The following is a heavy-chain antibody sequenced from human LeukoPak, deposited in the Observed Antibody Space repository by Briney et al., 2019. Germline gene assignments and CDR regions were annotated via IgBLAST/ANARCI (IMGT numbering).Heavy chain of an antibody. D-gene: IGHD6-19*01. J-gene: IGHJ4*02. Sequence: SETLSLTCTVSGGSISNAGYYWSWIRQHPGKGLEWIGYIYYSGSTYYNPSLKSRVTISVDTFKNQFSLKLNSVTAADTAVYYCARGPYSSGWYGLDYWGQGTLVTVSS. CDR2: IYYSGST. CDR3: ARGPYSSGWYGLDY. CDR1: GGSISNAGYY. V-gene: IGHV4-31*03.